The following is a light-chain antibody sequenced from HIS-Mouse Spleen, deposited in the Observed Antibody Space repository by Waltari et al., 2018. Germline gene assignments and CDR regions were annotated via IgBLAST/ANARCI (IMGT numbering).Light chain of an antibody. Sequence: QSALTQPASVSGSPVQSITISCTGTSSDVVSYNIVSWYQQHPGKAPKLMIYEGSKRPSGVSNRFSGSKSGNTASLTISGLQAEDEADYYCCSYAGSSTFEVFGGGTKLTVL. CDR1: SSDVVSYNI. CDR2: EGS. V-gene: IGLV2-23*03. J-gene: IGLJ2*01. CDR3: CSYAGSSTFEV.